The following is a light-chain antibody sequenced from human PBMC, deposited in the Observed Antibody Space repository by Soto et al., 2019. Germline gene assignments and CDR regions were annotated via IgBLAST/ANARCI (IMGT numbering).Light chain of an antibody. CDR2: DVS. CDR1: YSDVGSYNY. CDR3: GSYTDSDSPWV. V-gene: IGLV2-14*01. Sequence: QSALTQPAFVSGSPGQSITISCTGTYSDVGSYNYVSWFQQHPGKAPQLIIYDVSNRPLGISNRFSASKSGNTASLTISGLQAEDEADYYCGSYTDSDSPWVFGGGTKLTVL. J-gene: IGLJ3*02.